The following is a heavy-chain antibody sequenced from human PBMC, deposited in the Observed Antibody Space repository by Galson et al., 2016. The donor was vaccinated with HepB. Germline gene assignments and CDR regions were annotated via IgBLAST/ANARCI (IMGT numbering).Heavy chain of an antibody. CDR1: GYTFAKYT. CDR2: INTGDGTT. J-gene: IGHJ4*02. Sequence: SVKVSCQASGYTFAKYTVQWLRQAPGQRLEWMGWINTGDGTTKYSQKFQGRVTFTRDTSASTAYMELSSLRSEDTAVYYCVREVAATFRFDFWGPGTLVTVPS. V-gene: IGHV1-3*04. CDR3: VREVAATFRFDF. D-gene: IGHD1-26*01.